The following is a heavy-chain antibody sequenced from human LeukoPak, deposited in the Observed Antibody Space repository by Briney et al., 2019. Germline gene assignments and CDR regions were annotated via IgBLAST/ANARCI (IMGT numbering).Heavy chain of an antibody. J-gene: IGHJ4*02. V-gene: IGHV3-21*01. CDR1: GFTFSSYG. Sequence: PGRSLRLSCAASGFTFSSYGMHWVRQAPGKGLEWVSSISSSSSYIYYADSVKGRFTISRDNAKNSLYLQMNSLRAEDTAVYYCARLTLGGYNYDYWGQGTLVTVSS. D-gene: IGHD5-24*01. CDR2: ISSSSSYI. CDR3: ARLTLGGYNYDY.